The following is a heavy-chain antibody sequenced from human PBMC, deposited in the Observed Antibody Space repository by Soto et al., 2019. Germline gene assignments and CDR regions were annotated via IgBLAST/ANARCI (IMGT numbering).Heavy chain of an antibody. V-gene: IGHV1-69*13. CDR3: ARAVLLIAARSRGAFDI. CDR1: GGTFSSYA. CDR2: IIPIFGTA. J-gene: IGHJ3*02. Sequence: SVKVSCKASGGTFSSYAISWVRQAPGQGLEWMGGIIPIFGTANYAQKFQGRVTITADESTSTAYMELSSLRSEDTAVYYCARAVLLIAARSRGAFDIWGQGTMVTV. D-gene: IGHD6-6*01.